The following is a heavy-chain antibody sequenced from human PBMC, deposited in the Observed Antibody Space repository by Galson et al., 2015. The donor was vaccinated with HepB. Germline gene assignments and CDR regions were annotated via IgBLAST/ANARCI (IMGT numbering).Heavy chain of an antibody. D-gene: IGHD3-16*01. Sequence: SLRLSCAVSGFTFSNYSMTWVRQAPGKGLEWVSSISSSTSYIYYTDSVKGRFTISRDNAKNSMFLQMHNLRVEDTAVYNCVRGRGRLIDYWGLGTLVTVSS. V-gene: IGHV3-21*01. CDR2: ISSSTSYI. CDR1: GFTFSNYS. J-gene: IGHJ4*02. CDR3: VRGRGRLIDY.